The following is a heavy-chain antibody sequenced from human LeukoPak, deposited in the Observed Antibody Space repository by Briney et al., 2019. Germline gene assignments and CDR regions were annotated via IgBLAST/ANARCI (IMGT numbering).Heavy chain of an antibody. D-gene: IGHD6-6*01. Sequence: PSGTLSLTCAVSGGSISSSNWWSWVRQPPGKGLEWIGEIYHSGSTNYSPSLKSRVTISVDRSKNQFSLNLSSVTAADTAVYYCARWSGSVTARNYYYYMDVWGEGTTVTVSS. V-gene: IGHV4-4*02. J-gene: IGHJ6*03. CDR1: GGSISSSNW. CDR3: ARWSGSVTARNYYYYMDV. CDR2: IYHSGST.